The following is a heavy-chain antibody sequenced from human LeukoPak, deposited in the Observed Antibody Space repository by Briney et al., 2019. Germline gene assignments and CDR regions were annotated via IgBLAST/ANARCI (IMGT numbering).Heavy chain of an antibody. Sequence: GGSLRLSCAASGFTFSSYGMHWVRQAPGKGLEWVAVISYDGSNKYYADSVKGRFTISRDNSKNTLYLQMNSLRAEDTAVYYCAKKGDCSSTSCRRYNYYYYGMDVWGKGTTVTVSS. CDR2: ISYDGSNK. CDR3: AKKGDCSSTSCRRYNYYYYGMDV. J-gene: IGHJ6*04. D-gene: IGHD2-2*01. V-gene: IGHV3-30*18. CDR1: GFTFSSYG.